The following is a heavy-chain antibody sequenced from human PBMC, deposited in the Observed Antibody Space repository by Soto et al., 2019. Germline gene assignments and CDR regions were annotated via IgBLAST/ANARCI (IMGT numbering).Heavy chain of an antibody. D-gene: IGHD5-18*01. CDR3: ARDNGCSYGYTLDH. Sequence: PGGSLRLSCAASGFTFSDYYMSWIRQAPGKGLEWVSYISSSSSYTNYADSVKGRFTISRDNAKNSLYLQMNSLRAEDTAVYYCARDNGCSYGYTLDHWGQGTLVTVSS. CDR1: GFTFSDYY. CDR2: ISSSSSYT. J-gene: IGHJ4*02. V-gene: IGHV3-11*05.